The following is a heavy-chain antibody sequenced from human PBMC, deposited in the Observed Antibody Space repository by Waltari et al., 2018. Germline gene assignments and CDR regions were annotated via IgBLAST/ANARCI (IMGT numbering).Heavy chain of an antibody. D-gene: IGHD3-3*01. Sequence: EVQLVESGGDLVQPGGSLRLSCVASGFTFSTHWMSWVRQAPGKGVEWVANIKQDESEKYYVDSVKVRFTISIDNTKNSVYLQMNSLRAEDTAVYYCARGLLEWLLSYWYFDLWGRGTLVTVSS. CDR2: IKQDESEK. J-gene: IGHJ2*01. V-gene: IGHV3-7*01. CDR1: GFTFSTHW. CDR3: ARGLLEWLLSYWYFDL.